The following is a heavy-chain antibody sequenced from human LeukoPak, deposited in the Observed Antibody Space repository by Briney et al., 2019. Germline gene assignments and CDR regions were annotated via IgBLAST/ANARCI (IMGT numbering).Heavy chain of an antibody. V-gene: IGHV4-59*01. J-gene: IGHJ6*03. CDR1: GRSISSYY. Sequence: SETLSLTCTLSGRSISSYYWSWIRHPPGKGLEWIGYIYYSGSTNYNTSLKSRVTVSVDTSKNQLSLKLSCVTAADTAVYYCARGIAVAGTFYYYMDVWGKGTAVTISS. CDR3: ARGIAVAGTFYYYMDV. CDR2: IYYSGST. D-gene: IGHD6-19*01.